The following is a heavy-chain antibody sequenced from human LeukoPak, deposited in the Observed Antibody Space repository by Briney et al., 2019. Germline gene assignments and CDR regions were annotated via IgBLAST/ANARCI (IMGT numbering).Heavy chain of an antibody. CDR3: ATSLQRGATRDAFDI. J-gene: IGHJ3*02. CDR2: IYPGDSDT. CDR1: GYGFTSYW. Sequence: GEALQSSCQGSGYGFTSYWIGWVRPMPGKGLEWMGIIYPGDSDTRYSPSFQGQVTISADKSISTAYLQWSSLKASDTAMYYCATSLQRGATRDAFDIWGQGTMVTVSS. D-gene: IGHD1-26*01. V-gene: IGHV5-51*01.